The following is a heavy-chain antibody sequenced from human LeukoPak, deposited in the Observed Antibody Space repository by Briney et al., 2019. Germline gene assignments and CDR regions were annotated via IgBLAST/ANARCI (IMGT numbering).Heavy chain of an antibody. CDR3: AKPVGKYSSSWYSLGY. CDR2: ISYDGSNK. J-gene: IGHJ4*02. CDR1: GFTFSSSG. V-gene: IGHV3-30*18. D-gene: IGHD6-13*01. Sequence: PGGSLRLSCAASGFTFSSSGMHWVRQAPGKGLEWVAVISYDGSNKYYADSVKGRLTISRDNSKNTLYLQMNSLRAEDTAVYYCAKPVGKYSSSWYSLGYWGQGTLVTVSS.